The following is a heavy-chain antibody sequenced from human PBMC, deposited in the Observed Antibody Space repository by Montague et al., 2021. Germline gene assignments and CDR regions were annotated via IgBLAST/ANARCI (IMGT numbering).Heavy chain of an antibody. CDR1: GASFKAYY. J-gene: IGHJ4*02. Sequence: SETLSLTCAVYGASFKAYYWSWIRQPPGKGLEWIGEMKSSGASNYNPSLTSRVTISVDIPKKQFSLNLRSMTAADTAVYFCARRLGIRAPFDYWGQGTLVTVSS. V-gene: IGHV4-34*01. CDR3: ARRLGIRAPFDY. D-gene: IGHD7-27*01. CDR2: MKSSGAS.